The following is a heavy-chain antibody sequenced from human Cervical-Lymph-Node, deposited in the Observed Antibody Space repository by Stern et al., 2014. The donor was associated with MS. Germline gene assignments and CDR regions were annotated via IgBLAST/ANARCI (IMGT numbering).Heavy chain of an antibody. Sequence: QLQLQESGPGLVKPSQTLSLTCTVSGGSLGRGAYYWSWIRQLPGKGLEWIGYIYYSGSTYYNPSLKSLLTISVDTSKNQFSLKLSSVTAADTAVYYCARGFRFGGRAWYFDLWGRGTLVTVSS. CDR1: GGSLGRGAYY. CDR2: IYYSGST. V-gene: IGHV4-31*01. CDR3: ARGFRFGGRAWYFDL. D-gene: IGHD3-10*01. J-gene: IGHJ2*01.